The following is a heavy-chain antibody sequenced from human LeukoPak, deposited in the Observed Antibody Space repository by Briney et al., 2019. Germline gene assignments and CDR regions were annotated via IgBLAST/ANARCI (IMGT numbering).Heavy chain of an antibody. CDR3: AGVADDFGGFSFLGP. V-gene: IGHV7-4-1*02. CDR2: INTNTGNP. Sequence: ASVKVSCKASGYTFTSYAMNWVRQAPGQGLEWMGWINTNTGNPTYAQGFTGRFVFSLDTSVSTAYLQISSLKAEDTAVYYCAGVADDFGGFSFLGPWGQGTLVTVSS. J-gene: IGHJ5*02. CDR1: GYTFTSYA. D-gene: IGHD3-10*01.